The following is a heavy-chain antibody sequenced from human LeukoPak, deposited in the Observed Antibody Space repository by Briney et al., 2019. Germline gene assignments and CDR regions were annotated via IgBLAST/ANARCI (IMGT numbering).Heavy chain of an antibody. D-gene: IGHD1-20*01. CDR1: GYTFSDYY. Sequence: GASVKVSCKASGYTFSDYYMHWVRQAPGQGLEWMGGIIPIFGTANYAQKFQGRVTITADESTSTAYMELSSLRSEDTAVYYCARVYNWNDYWFDPWGQGTLVTVSS. V-gene: IGHV1-69*13. CDR3: ARVYNWNDYWFDP. J-gene: IGHJ5*02. CDR2: IIPIFGTA.